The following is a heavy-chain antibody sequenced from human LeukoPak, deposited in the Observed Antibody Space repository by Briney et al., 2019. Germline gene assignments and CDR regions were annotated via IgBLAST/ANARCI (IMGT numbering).Heavy chain of an antibody. CDR3: ARHPLTREGDYELVY. Sequence: PGGSLRLPCAASGFTFSSYAMHWVRQAPGKGLEWVAVISYDGSNKYYADSVKGRFTISRDNSKNTLYLQMNNLRAEDTAVYYCARHPLTREGDYELVYWGQGTLVTVSS. V-gene: IGHV3-30-3*01. CDR2: ISYDGSNK. D-gene: IGHD4-17*01. J-gene: IGHJ4*02. CDR1: GFTFSSYA.